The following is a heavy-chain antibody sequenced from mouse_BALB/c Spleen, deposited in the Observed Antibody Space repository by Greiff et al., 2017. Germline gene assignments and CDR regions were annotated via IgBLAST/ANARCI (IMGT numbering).Heavy chain of an antibody. V-gene: IGHV1-7*01. D-gene: IGHD2-4*01. CDR2: INPSTGYT. CDR3: ARSSTMITTAFAY. Sequence: QVQLKESGAELAKPGASVKMSCKASGYTFTSYWMHWVKQRPGQGLEWIGYINPSTGYTEYNQKFKDKATFTADKSSSTAYMQLSSLTSEDSAVYYCARSSTMITTAFAYWGQGTLVTVSA. CDR1: GYTFTSYW. J-gene: IGHJ3*01.